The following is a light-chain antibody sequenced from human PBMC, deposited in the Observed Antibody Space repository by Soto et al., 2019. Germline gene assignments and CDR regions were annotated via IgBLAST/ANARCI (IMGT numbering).Light chain of an antibody. CDR1: QSVSTY. CDR2: DAS. J-gene: IGKJ4*01. CDR3: QQRSDWPPLS. V-gene: IGKV3-11*01. Sequence: EIVLTQSPATLSLPPGERATLSCRASQSVSTYLAWYQQKPGQAPRLLIYDASNRAPGIPASFSGSGSGTDFTLTISSQEAEDSAIYYCQQRSDWPPLSFGGGTKVEI.